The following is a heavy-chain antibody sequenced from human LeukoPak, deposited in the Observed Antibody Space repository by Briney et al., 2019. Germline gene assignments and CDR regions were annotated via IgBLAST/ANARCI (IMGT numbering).Heavy chain of an antibody. V-gene: IGHV3-33*08. D-gene: IGHD3-3*02. Sequence: GGSLRLSCAASGFTFSTYWMHWVRQAPGKGLEWVAVIWYDGGNKYNADSVKGRFTISRDNSKNTLYLQMDSLRAEDTAVYYCARGYTASIFDYWGQGTLVTVSS. J-gene: IGHJ4*02. CDR2: IWYDGGNK. CDR3: ARGYTASIFDY. CDR1: GFTFSTYW.